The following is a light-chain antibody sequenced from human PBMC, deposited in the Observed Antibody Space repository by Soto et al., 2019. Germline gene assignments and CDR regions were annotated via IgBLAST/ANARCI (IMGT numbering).Light chain of an antibody. CDR1: SSDIGGYNY. J-gene: IGLJ1*01. CDR2: EVS. CDR3: SSYTSTSTL. Sequence: QSVLTQPASVSGSPGQSITISCTGTSSDIGGYNYVSWYQQYPGKAPKLMIYEVSNRPSGVSDRFSGSKSGNTASLSISGLQAEDEADYYCSSYTSTSTLFGTGTKVTVL. V-gene: IGLV2-14*01.